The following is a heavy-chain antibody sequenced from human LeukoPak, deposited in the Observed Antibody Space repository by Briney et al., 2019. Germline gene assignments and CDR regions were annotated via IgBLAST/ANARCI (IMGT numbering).Heavy chain of an antibody. CDR3: AREAPHYDFWSGPRYYYMDV. J-gene: IGHJ6*03. V-gene: IGHV4-4*07. CDR1: GGSISSYY. D-gene: IGHD3-3*01. Sequence: SETLSLTCTVSGGSISSYYWNWIRQPAGKGLEWIGRIYTSGSTNYNPSLKSRVTISVDTSKNQFSLKLSSVTAADTAVYYCAREAPHYDFWSGPRYYYMDVWGKGTTVTVSS. CDR2: IYTSGST.